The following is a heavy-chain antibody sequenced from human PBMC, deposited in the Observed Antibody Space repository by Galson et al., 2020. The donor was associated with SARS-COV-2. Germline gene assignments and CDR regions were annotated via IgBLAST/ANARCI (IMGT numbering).Heavy chain of an antibody. V-gene: IGHV1-24*01. D-gene: IGHD6-13*01. CDR3: ATGPVIAAAGTWFDP. CDR1: GYTLTELS. J-gene: IGHJ5*02. CDR2: FDPEDGET. Sequence: GESLKISCKVSGYTLTELSMHWVRQAPGKGLEWMGGFDPEDGETIYAQKFQGRVTMTEDTSTDTAYMELSSLRSEDTAVYYCATGPVIAAAGTWFDPWGQGTLVTVSS.